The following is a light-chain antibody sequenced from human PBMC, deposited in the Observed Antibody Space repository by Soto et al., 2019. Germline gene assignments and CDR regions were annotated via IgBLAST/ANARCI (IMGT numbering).Light chain of an antibody. V-gene: IGKV3-15*01. Sequence: EIVMTQSPAPLSVSQEESATVSCRASQSISSNLAWYQQKPGQAPRLLIYGASTRATGTPARFSGSGSGTEFTLTISSLQSEDFAVYYCQQYNNLFGQGTKVDIK. CDR1: QSISSN. CDR2: GAS. J-gene: IGKJ1*01. CDR3: QQYNNL.